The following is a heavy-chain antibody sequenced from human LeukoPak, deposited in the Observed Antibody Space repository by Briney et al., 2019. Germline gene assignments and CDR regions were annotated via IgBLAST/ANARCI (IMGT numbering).Heavy chain of an antibody. CDR1: GGSISSNIYY. CDR3: ASLGAEVYVHF. V-gene: IGHV4-39*01. D-gene: IGHD3-10*02. J-gene: IGHJ4*02. CDR2: IHYSGNT. Sequence: PSETLSLTCTVSGGSISSNIYYWGWIRQSPGKGLEWIASIHYSGNTYYNPSLESRVTISVDTSKHQFSLKLSSVTAADTAVHYCASLGAEVYVHFWGQGTLVTLPS.